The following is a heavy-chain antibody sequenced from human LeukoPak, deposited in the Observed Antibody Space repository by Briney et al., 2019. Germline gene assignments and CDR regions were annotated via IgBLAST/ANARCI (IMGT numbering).Heavy chain of an antibody. CDR2: IYPGDSDT. Sequence: GESLKISCKGSGYSFTSYWIGWVRQMPGKGLEWMGIIYPGDSDTRYSPSFQGQVTISADKSISTAYLQWSSLKASDTAMYYCASALNYYYDSSGYDDAFDIWGQGTMVTVSS. D-gene: IGHD3-22*01. CDR3: ASALNYYYDSSGYDDAFDI. CDR1: GYSFTSYW. J-gene: IGHJ3*02. V-gene: IGHV5-51*01.